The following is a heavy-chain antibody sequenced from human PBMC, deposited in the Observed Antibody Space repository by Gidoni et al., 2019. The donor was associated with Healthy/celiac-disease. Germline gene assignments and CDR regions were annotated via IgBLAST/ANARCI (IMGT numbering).Heavy chain of an antibody. CDR3: ARPYCSGGSCYAGDFQH. CDR1: GGTFSSYA. J-gene: IGHJ1*01. D-gene: IGHD2-15*01. Sequence: QVQLVQSGAEVKKPGSSVKVSCKASGGTFSSYAISWVRQAPGQGLEWMGRIIPILGIANYAQKFQGRVTITADKSTSTAYMELSSLRSEDTAVYYCARPYCSGGSCYAGDFQHWGQGTLVTVSS. V-gene: IGHV1-69*04. CDR2: IIPILGIA.